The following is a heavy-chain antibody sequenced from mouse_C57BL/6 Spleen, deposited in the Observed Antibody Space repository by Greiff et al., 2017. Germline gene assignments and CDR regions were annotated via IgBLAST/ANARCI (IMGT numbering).Heavy chain of an antibody. CDR2: IDPETGGT. J-gene: IGHJ3*01. CDR1: GYTFTDYE. CDR3: TRSGYEGFAY. D-gene: IGHD2-2*01. V-gene: IGHV1-15*01. Sequence: VQLQQSGAELVRPGASVTLSCKASGYTFTDYEMHWVKQTPVHGLEWIGAIDPETGGTAYNQKFKGTAILTADKSSSTAYMELRSLTSEDSAVYYCTRSGYEGFAYWGQGTLVTVSA.